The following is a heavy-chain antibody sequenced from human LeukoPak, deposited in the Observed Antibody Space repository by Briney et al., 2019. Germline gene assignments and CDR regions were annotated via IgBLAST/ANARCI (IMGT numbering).Heavy chain of an antibody. CDR3: TRDAPTDYSSGWYDY. CDR1: GFTFGDYA. D-gene: IGHD6-19*01. Sequence: GGSLRLTCTASGFTFGDYAMSWFRQAQGQGLDLVGFIRSKAYGGTTEYAAPVKGRFTISRDDSNSIAYLQMNSLKTEDTAVYYCTRDAPTDYSSGWYDYWGQGTLVTVSS. V-gene: IGHV3-49*03. CDR2: IRSKAYGGTT. J-gene: IGHJ4*02.